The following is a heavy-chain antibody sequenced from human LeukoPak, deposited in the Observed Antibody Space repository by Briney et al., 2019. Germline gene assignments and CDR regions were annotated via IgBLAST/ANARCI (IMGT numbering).Heavy chain of an antibody. CDR2: INNDGTYA. D-gene: IGHD1-26*01. Sequence: GGSLRLPCAASGLTFTKYGMMWVRQAPGKGLVWVSYINNDGTYATYADSVKGRFTISRDNAKNTLYLQMNSLKAEDSAMYYCATNYNGMTNWGQGTLVIVSS. J-gene: IGHJ4*02. V-gene: IGHV3-74*01. CDR1: GLTFTKYG. CDR3: ATNYNGMTN.